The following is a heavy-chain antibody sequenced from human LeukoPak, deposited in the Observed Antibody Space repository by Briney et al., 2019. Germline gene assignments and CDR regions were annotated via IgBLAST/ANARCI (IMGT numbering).Heavy chain of an antibody. D-gene: IGHD3-3*01. CDR2: IYTSGNT. Sequence: SETLSLTCTVSGGSISSYYWSWIRQPAGKGLEWIGRIYTSGNTNYNPSLKSRVTMSVDTSKNQFSLKLSSVTAADTAVYYCARDGVSIFGVVIPYYFDYWGLGTLVTVSS. CDR3: ARDGVSIFGVVIPYYFDY. J-gene: IGHJ4*02. CDR1: GGSISSYY. V-gene: IGHV4-4*07.